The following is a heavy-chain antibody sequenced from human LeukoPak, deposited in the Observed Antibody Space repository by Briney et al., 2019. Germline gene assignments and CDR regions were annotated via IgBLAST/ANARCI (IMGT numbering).Heavy chain of an antibody. Sequence: PGGSLRLSCAASGFTFSSYSMNWVRQAPGKGLEWVSSISSSSSYIYYADSVKGRFTISRDNAKNSLYLQMNSLRAEDTAVYYCAKVRDYGGVYYYYMDVWGKGTTVTVSS. D-gene: IGHD4-23*01. CDR3: AKVRDYGGVYYYYMDV. V-gene: IGHV3-21*04. CDR1: GFTFSSYS. J-gene: IGHJ6*03. CDR2: ISSSSSYI.